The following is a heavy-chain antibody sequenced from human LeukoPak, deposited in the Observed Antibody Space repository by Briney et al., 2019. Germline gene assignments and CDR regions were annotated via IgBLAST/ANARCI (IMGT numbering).Heavy chain of an antibody. J-gene: IGHJ4*02. CDR2: VIPIFGTA. V-gene: IGHV1-69*05. CDR3: ARAPGELVFDY. CDR1: GGTFSSYA. Sequence: SVKVSCKASGGTFSSYAISWVRQAPGQGLEWMGRVIPIFGTANYAQKCQGRVTITTDESMSTAYMERSSLRSEDTAVYYCARAPGELVFDYWGQGTLVTVSS. D-gene: IGHD1-26*01.